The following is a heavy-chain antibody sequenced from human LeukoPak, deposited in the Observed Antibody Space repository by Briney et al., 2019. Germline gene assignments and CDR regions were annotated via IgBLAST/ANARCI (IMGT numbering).Heavy chain of an antibody. J-gene: IGHJ4*02. CDR3: ARQGPNFDY. CDR1: GGSISSSSYY. Sequence: PSETLTLTCTVSGGSISSSSYYWGWIRQPPEKGLEWIGSIYYSGSTYYNPSLKSRVTISVDTSKNQFSLKLSSVTAADTAVYYCARQGPNFDYWGQGTLVTVSS. V-gene: IGHV4-39*01. CDR2: IYYSGST.